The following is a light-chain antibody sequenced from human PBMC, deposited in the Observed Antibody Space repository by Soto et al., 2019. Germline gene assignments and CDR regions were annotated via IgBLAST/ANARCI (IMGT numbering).Light chain of an antibody. J-gene: IGLJ2*01. CDR1: SSNIGAGYD. V-gene: IGLV1-40*01. CDR3: QSYDSSLSRV. Sequence: QSVLTQPPSESGDPGQRVTISCTGSSSNIGAGYDVHWYQQLPGTAPKLLIYGNSNRPSGVPDRFSGSKSGTSASLAITGLQAEDEADYYCQSYDSSLSRVFGGGTKLTVL. CDR2: GNS.